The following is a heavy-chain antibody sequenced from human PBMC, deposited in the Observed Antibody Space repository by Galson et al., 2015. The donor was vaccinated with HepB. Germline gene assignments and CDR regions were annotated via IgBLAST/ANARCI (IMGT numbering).Heavy chain of an antibody. CDR3: AHRRVFEEEGWVHP. Sequence: PALVKPTQTLTLTCTVSGFSLTTSGVGVGWVRQPPQKALEWLAVIYWNDDKLYSPALKSRLFITKDTYKNQAVLRVTNMDPVDTGTYFCAHRRVFEEEGWVHPWGQGTLVTVSS. CDR2: IYWNDDK. CDR1: GFSLTTSGVG. V-gene: IGHV2-5*01. J-gene: IGHJ5*02.